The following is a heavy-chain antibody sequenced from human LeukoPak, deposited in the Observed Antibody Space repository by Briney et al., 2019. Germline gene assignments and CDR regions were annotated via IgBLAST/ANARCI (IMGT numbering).Heavy chain of an antibody. V-gene: IGHV3-21*04. CDR1: GFTFSSYW. CDR2: ISSSSSYI. J-gene: IGHJ6*02. Sequence: GGSLRLSCAASGFTFSSYWMNWVRQAPGKGLEWVSSISSSSSYIYYADSVKGRFTITRDNAKNSLYLQMNSLRAEDTAVYYCAKVESRDGYNDYYYGMDVWGQGTTVTVSS. CDR3: AKVESRDGYNDYYYGMDV. D-gene: IGHD5-24*01.